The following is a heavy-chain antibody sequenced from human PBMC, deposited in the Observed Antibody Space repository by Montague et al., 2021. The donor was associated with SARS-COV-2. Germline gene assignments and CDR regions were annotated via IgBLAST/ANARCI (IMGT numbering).Heavy chain of an antibody. Sequence: SETLSLTCTVSGGSISSSGYYWGWIRQPPGKGLEWIGSIYYSGSTXYKPSLKSRVTISVDTSKNQFSLKLSSVTAADTAVYYCAGSPPGIAAAGTVAAFDIWGQGTMVTVSS. V-gene: IGHV4-39*01. CDR2: IYYSGST. CDR1: GGSISSSGYY. D-gene: IGHD6-13*01. CDR3: AGSPPGIAAAGTVAAFDI. J-gene: IGHJ3*02.